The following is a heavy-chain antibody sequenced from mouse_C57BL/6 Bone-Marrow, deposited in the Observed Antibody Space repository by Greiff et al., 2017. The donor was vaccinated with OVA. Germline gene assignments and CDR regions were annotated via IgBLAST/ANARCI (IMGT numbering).Heavy chain of an antibody. CDR2: IYPGDGDT. CDR1: GYAFSSSW. CDR3: ARWNWVYAMDY. J-gene: IGHJ4*01. D-gene: IGHD4-1*01. V-gene: IGHV1-82*01. Sequence: QVQLQQSGPELVKPGASVKIFCKASGYAFSSSWMNWVKQRPGKGLEWIGRIYPGDGDTNYNGKFKGKATLTADKSSSTAYMQLSSLTSEDSAVYFCARWNWVYAMDYWGQGTSVTVSS.